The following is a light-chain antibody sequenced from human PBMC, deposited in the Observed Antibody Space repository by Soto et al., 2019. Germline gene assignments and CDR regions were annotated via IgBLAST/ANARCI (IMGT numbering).Light chain of an antibody. V-gene: IGKV3-11*01. CDR1: QSVSSY. CDR2: GAS. CDR3: QHRGQWPRT. J-gene: IGKJ2*01. Sequence: EIVLTQSPATLSLSPGERATLSCRASQSVSSYLAWYQQKPGQAPRLLIYGASNRATGIPARFSGSGSGTDFSLTISSLESEDFAVYYCQHRGQWPRTFGPATKLEIK.